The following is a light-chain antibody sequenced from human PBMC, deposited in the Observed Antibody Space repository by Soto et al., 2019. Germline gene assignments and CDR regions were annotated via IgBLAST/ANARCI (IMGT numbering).Light chain of an antibody. CDR2: DVS. J-gene: IGLJ1*01. Sequence: QSALTQPHSVSGSPGQSVTISCNGTSSDVGGYNYVSWYQQHPGKAPKLMIYDVSKRPSGVPDRFSGSKSGNTASLTISGLQAEDEADYYCCSYAGSYTLVFGTGTKLTVL. CDR3: CSYAGSYTLV. V-gene: IGLV2-11*01. CDR1: SSDVGGYNY.